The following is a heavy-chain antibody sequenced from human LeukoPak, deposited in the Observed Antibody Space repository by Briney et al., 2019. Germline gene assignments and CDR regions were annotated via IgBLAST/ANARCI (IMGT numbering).Heavy chain of an antibody. Sequence: SSETLFSTCTVSGGSISSSRYYWGWIRQPPGKGLGWIGSIYYSGSTYDNPSLKSRVTISVDTSKNQFSLRLSSVTAADTAVYFFSRAEDGIRYFDWLPHYFDYWGQGTLVTVSS. CDR3: SRAEDGIRYFDWLPHYFDY. CDR1: GGSISSSRYY. J-gene: IGHJ4*02. CDR2: IYYSGST. V-gene: IGHV4-39*01. D-gene: IGHD3-9*01.